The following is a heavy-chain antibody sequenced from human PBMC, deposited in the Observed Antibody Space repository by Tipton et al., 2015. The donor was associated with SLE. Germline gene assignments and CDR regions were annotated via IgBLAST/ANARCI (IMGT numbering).Heavy chain of an antibody. J-gene: IGHJ5*02. CDR3: ARVVKGSSWYWFDP. D-gene: IGHD6-13*01. CDR2: INYSGST. V-gene: IGHV4-34*01. Sequence: TLSLTCAMYRGSFSGYHWSWIRQTPGKGLEWIGEINYSGSTNYNPSLKSRATISIDPSRNQLSLKLSSVTAADTAVYYCARVVKGSSWYWFDPWGQGTLVTVSS. CDR1: RGSFSGYH.